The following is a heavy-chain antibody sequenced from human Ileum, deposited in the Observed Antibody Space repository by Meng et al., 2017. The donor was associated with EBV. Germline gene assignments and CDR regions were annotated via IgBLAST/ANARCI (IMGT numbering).Heavy chain of an antibody. V-gene: IGHV6-1*01. CDR1: RDSVSTNSAA. J-gene: IGHJ1*01. CDR2: TYYRSKWYY. D-gene: IGHD6-13*01. CDR3: ARGAYTSTWF. Sequence: VQRNQAGPGLVQPSQTLSLTRAIFRDSVSTNSAAWNWIRQSPSRGLEWLGRTYYRSKWYYDYAVSVKSRMTINPDTSKNQFSLQLNSVTPEDTAVYYCARGAYTSTWFWGQGTLVTVSS.